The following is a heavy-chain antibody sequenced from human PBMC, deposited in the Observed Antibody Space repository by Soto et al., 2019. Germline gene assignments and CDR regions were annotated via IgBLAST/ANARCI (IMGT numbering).Heavy chain of an antibody. D-gene: IGHD4-4*01. V-gene: IGHV1-69*12. CDR1: GGTFSSSA. CDR3: ARDNDRLQLGGNYYYILDV. J-gene: IGHJ6*02. Sequence: QVQLVQSGAEMKEPGSSVKVSCKTSGGTFSSSAISWLRQAPGQGLEWMGGIIPLFRTPDYAQKFQGSVTIAADESTSTAYMELSSLRSEDTAVYYCARDNDRLQLGGNYYYILDVWGQGTKITVSS. CDR2: IIPLFRTP.